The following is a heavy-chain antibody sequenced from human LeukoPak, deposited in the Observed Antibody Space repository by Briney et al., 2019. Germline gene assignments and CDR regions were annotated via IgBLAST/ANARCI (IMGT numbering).Heavy chain of an antibody. J-gene: IGHJ4*02. D-gene: IGHD3-3*01. CDR3: ARGPVYRGEPLYYDFWSGYYTY. V-gene: IGHV3-7*01. CDR1: GFTFSSYW. Sequence: GGSLRLSCAASGFTFSSYWMSWVRQAPGKGLEWVANIKQDGSEKYYVDSVKGRFTISRDNAKNSLYLQMNSLRAEDTAVYYCARGPVYRGEPLYYDFWSGYYTYWGQGTLVTVSS. CDR2: IKQDGSEK.